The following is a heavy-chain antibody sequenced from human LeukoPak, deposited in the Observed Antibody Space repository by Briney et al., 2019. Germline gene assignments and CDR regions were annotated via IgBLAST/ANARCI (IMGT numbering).Heavy chain of an antibody. CDR1: GGSISSGGYY. CDR2: IYYSGST. J-gene: IGHJ4*02. CDR3: ARLRVSGSYLYYFDY. V-gene: IGHV4-31*03. D-gene: IGHD1-26*01. Sequence: PSQPLSLTCTVSGGSISSGGYYWSWIRQHPGKGLEWIGYIYYSGSTHYNPSLKSRVTISVDTSKNQFSLKLSSVTAADTAVYYCARLRVSGSYLYYFDYWGQGTLVTVSS.